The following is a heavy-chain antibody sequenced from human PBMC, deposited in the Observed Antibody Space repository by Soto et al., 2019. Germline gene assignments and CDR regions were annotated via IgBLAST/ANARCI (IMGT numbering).Heavy chain of an antibody. V-gene: IGHV4-34*01. D-gene: IGHD3-22*01. CDR3: ARRVYYYDSSGYYRYNWFDP. CDR2: IDHSGAT. Sequence: SETLSLTCAVNDASFTDYYWSWIRQPPGLGLEWIGEIDHSGATHYNPSLKSRVSISVDTSKNQFSLKLSSVTAADTAVYYCARRVYYYDSSGYYRYNWFDPWGQGTLVTVS. CDR1: DASFTDYY. J-gene: IGHJ5*02.